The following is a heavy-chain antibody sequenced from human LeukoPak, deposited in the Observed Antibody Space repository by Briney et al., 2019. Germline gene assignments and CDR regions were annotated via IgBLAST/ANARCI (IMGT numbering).Heavy chain of an antibody. D-gene: IGHD4-17*01. CDR2: INQDGSAE. Sequence: GGSLRLSCAASGVTFSTYSMSWVRQAPGKGLDWVASINQDGSAEYYVDSVRGRFTISRDNAKNSLYLQVNSLRVDDTAVYYCVRLFGGVTTFDYWGQGTLVTVSS. CDR1: GVTFSTYS. V-gene: IGHV3-7*01. J-gene: IGHJ4*02. CDR3: VRLFGGVTTFDY.